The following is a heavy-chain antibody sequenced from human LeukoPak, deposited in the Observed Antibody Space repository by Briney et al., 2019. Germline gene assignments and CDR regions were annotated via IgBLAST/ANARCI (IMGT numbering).Heavy chain of an antibody. V-gene: IGHV4-34*01. CDR1: GGSFNGYY. CDR3: ARVDRNYYDSSGFDP. D-gene: IGHD3-22*01. J-gene: IGHJ5*02. CDR2: INYSGST. Sequence: SETLSLTCAVYGGSFNGYYWSWIRQPPGKGLEWIGEINYSGSTYYNPSLKSRVTISVDTSKNQFSLKLSSVTAADTAVYYCARVDRNYYDSSGFDPWGQGTLVTVSS.